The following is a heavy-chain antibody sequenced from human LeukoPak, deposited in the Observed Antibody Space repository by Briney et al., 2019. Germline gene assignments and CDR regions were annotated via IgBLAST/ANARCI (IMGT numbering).Heavy chain of an antibody. V-gene: IGHV3-30*04. Sequence: GRSLRLSCAASGFTFSSYAMHWVRQAPGKGLEWVAVISYDGSNKYYADSVKGRFTISRDNSKNTLYLQMNSLRAEDTAVYYCARSSPYYDFWSGYGVFDYWGQGTLVTVSS. CDR2: ISYDGSNK. CDR3: ARSSPYYDFWSGYGVFDY. J-gene: IGHJ4*02. D-gene: IGHD3-3*01. CDR1: GFTFSSYA.